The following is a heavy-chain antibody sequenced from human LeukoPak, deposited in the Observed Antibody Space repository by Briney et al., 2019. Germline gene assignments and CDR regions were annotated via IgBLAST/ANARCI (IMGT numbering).Heavy chain of an antibody. Sequence: GGSLRLSCAASGFTFNKAWMSWVRLAPGKGLEWVGRIKNKGDGGTTDYAAPVKGRFAVSRDDSKSTLYLQMNSLKTEDTAVYYCTTSGTPFEYWGQGTLVTVSS. CDR3: TTSGTPFEY. J-gene: IGHJ4*02. D-gene: IGHD3-10*01. CDR2: IKNKGDGGTT. CDR1: GFTFNKAW. V-gene: IGHV3-15*01.